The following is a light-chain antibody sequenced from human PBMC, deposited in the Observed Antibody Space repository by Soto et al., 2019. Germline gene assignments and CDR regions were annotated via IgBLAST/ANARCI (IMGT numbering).Light chain of an antibody. CDR1: QSISTW. J-gene: IGKJ1*01. CDR3: QQYNSFWT. Sequence: DIQMTQSPSTLPASLGDRVTITCRAKQSISTWLAWYQQKPGTAPNLLIYKASRLETGVPTRFSGSGSGTEFTLTISSLQPDDFATYYCQQYNSFWTFGQGTKVDIK. V-gene: IGKV1-5*03. CDR2: KAS.